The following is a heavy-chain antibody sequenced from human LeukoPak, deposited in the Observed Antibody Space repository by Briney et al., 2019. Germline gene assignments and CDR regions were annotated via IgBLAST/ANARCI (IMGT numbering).Heavy chain of an antibody. J-gene: IGHJ4*02. Sequence: PGGSLRLSCAASGFTFSSYAMHWVRQAPGKGLEWVAVISYDGSNKYYADSVKGRFTISRDNSKNTLYLQMNSLRAEDTAVYYCAREFDFWSGYDYWGQGTLVTVSS. CDR3: AREFDFWSGYDY. CDR2: ISYDGSNK. V-gene: IGHV3-30-3*01. CDR1: GFTFSSYA. D-gene: IGHD3-3*01.